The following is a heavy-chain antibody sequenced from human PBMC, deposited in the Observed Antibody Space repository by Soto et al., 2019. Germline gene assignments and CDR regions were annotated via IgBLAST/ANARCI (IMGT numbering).Heavy chain of an antibody. CDR3: ARSRDKLELGPSHFDY. V-gene: IGHV4-30-4*01. J-gene: IGHJ4*02. D-gene: IGHD1-7*01. Sequence: PSETLSLTCTVSVGSISSYYWSWIRQPPGKGLEWIGYIYYSGSTYYNPSLKSRVTISVDTSKNQFSLKLSSVTAADTAVYYCARSRDKLELGPSHFDYWGQGTMVTVSS. CDR1: VGSISSYY. CDR2: IYYSGST.